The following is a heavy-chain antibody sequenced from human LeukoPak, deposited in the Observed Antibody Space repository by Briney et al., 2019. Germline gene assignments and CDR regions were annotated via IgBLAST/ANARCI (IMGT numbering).Heavy chain of an antibody. CDR3: ARGSGDY. Sequence: GGSLRLSCAASGLTLSGYWMNWVRQAPGKGLEWVANIKPDGSGKYYVDSVKGRFTISRDNAKNSLYLQMTSLRAEDTAVYYCARGSGDYSGQGTLVTVSS. CDR2: IKPDGSGK. V-gene: IGHV3-7*04. CDR1: GLTLSGYW. J-gene: IGHJ4*02.